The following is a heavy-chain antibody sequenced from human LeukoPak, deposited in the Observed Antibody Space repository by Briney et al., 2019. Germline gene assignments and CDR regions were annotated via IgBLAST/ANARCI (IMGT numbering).Heavy chain of an antibody. CDR3: ARDYRDGYNRGRAFDI. J-gene: IGHJ3*02. CDR2: INHSGST. D-gene: IGHD5-24*01. CDR1: GGSFSGYY. V-gene: IGHV4-34*01. Sequence: PSETLSLTCAVYGGSFSGYYWSWIRQPPGKGLEWIGEINHSGSTNYNPSLKSRVTISVDTSKNQFSLKLSSVTAADTAVYYCARDYRDGYNRGRAFDIWGQGTMVTVSS.